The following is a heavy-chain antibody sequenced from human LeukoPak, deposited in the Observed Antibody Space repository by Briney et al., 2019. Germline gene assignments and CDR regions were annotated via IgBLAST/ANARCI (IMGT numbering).Heavy chain of an antibody. J-gene: IGHJ4*02. CDR2: INPNSGGT. CDR1: GYTFNGFY. D-gene: IGHD4-11*01. V-gene: IGHV1-2*02. Sequence: ASVKVSCKASGYTFNGFYLHWVRQAPGQGLEWMGWINPNSGGTNYAQKFQGRVTLTRDTSISTAYMELSRLRSDDTAVYYCARWMATVTTPDYWGQGTLVTVSS. CDR3: ARWMATVTTPDY.